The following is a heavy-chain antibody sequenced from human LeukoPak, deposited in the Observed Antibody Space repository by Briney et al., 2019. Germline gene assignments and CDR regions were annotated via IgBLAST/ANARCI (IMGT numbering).Heavy chain of an antibody. CDR2: INQDGTEK. D-gene: IGHD3-22*01. CDR1: GFPFSTYW. Sequence: GGSLRLSCAASGFPFSTYWMSWVRQASGKGLEWVANINQDGTEKYYVDSVKGRFTISRDYAKNSLYLQMNSLRAEDTAVYYCAKGIVVVISGNAFDIWGQGTMVTVSS. CDR3: AKGIVVVISGNAFDI. V-gene: IGHV3-7*03. J-gene: IGHJ3*02.